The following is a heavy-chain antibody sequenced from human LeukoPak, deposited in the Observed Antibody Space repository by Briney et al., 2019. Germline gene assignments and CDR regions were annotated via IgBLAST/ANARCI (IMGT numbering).Heavy chain of an antibody. CDR2: INHSGST. Sequence: SETLSLTCAVYGGSFSGYYWSWIRQPPGKGLEWIGEINHSGSTNYNPSLKSRVTISVDTSKNQFSLKLSSVTAADTAVYYCARRAHYYGSGSYYNWGYYFDYWGRGTLVTVSS. CDR1: GGSFSGYY. V-gene: IGHV4-34*01. J-gene: IGHJ4*02. CDR3: ARRAHYYGSGSYYNWGYYFDY. D-gene: IGHD3-10*01.